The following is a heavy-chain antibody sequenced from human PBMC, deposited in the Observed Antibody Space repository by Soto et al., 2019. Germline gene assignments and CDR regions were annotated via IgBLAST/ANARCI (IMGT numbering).Heavy chain of an antibody. J-gene: IGHJ4*02. CDR2: IIPVFGTT. V-gene: IGHV1-69*01. CDR1: GGTLNSYT. CDR3: SISNSYGRGDF. D-gene: IGHD4-17*01. Sequence: QVQLVQSGAEVKKPWSSVRVSCKASGGTLNSYTISWVRQAPGQGLEWMGGIIPVFGTTDYAQKFQGRVTNTADQSTGTASLDLFSLRSEDTAIYYCSISNSYGRGDFWGQGTLVTVSS.